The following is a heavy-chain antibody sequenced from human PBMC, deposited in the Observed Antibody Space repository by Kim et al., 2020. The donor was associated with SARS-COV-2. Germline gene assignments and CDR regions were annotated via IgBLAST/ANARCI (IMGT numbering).Heavy chain of an antibody. Sequence: GGSLRLSCVASGFTFDSYAMSWVRQAPGKGLEWVSVIGGGALNKFYADSVRGRFTISRDNSKSTMYLQMNSLRDEDTALYYCAKMVIMDGYNYFYYYAMDVWGQGTTVTVSS. CDR2: IGGGALNK. V-gene: IGHV3-23*01. CDR1: GFTFDSYA. D-gene: IGHD2-21*01. J-gene: IGHJ6*02. CDR3: AKMVIMDGYNYFYYYAMDV.